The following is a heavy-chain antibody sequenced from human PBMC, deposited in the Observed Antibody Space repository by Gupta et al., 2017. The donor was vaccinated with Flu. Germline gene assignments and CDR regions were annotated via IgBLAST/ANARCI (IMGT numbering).Heavy chain of an antibody. CDR2: INPNSGGT. CDR1: GYTFTGYY. V-gene: IGHV1-2*02. D-gene: IGHD2-2*01. CDR3: AKQYFGYCSSTSCDPTYYYYGRDV. J-gene: IGHJ6*02. Sequence: QVQLVQSGAEVKKPGASVKVSCQASGYTFTGYYMHWVRQAPGQGLEWMGWINPNSGGTNYAQKFQGRVTMTRDTAISTADMELSRLRAEDTAVYYCAKQYFGYCSSTSCDPTYYYYGRDVWGQGTTVTVSS.